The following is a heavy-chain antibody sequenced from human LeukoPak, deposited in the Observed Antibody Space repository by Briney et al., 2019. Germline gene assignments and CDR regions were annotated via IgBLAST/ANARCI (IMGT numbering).Heavy chain of an antibody. CDR1: GFTFDDYA. CDR2: ISWNSGSI. D-gene: IGHD5-24*01. CDR3: AKFGRDGY. J-gene: IGHJ4*02. Sequence: GGSLRLSCAASGFTFDDYAMHWVRQAPGKGLEWVSGISWNSGSIGYADSVKGRFTISRDNAKNSLYLQMNSLRAEDTALYYCAKFGRDGYWGQGTLVTASS. V-gene: IGHV3-9*01.